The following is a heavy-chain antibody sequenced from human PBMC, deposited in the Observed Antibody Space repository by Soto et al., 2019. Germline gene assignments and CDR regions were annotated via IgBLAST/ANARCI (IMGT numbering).Heavy chain of an antibody. D-gene: IGHD3-22*01. V-gene: IGHV3-23*04. Sequence: VESGGDLVQPGGSLRLSCTASTFTFSNYAMSWVRQAPRKGLEWVSTISNTSKTIYYADSVKGRFTISRDNSKDTLYLQMSSLRAEDTAIYYCAKHGAVNLRGGNYRAFDFWGQGTLGTVSS. J-gene: IGHJ4*02. CDR3: AKHGAVNLRGGNYRAFDF. CDR2: ISNTSKTI. CDR1: TFTFSNYA.